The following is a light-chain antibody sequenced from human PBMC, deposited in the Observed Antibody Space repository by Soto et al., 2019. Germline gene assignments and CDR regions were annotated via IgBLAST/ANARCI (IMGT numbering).Light chain of an antibody. V-gene: IGKV3-20*01. CDR1: QSVSSSY. J-gene: IGKJ1*01. CDR2: GAS. CDR3: QQRGGSPPTWT. Sequence: EIVLTQSPGTLSLSPGERATLSCRASQSVSSSYLAWYQQKPGQPPRLLIYGASSRATGIPDRFSGSGSGTDFTLTISRLEPEDFAVYYCQQRGGSPPTWTFGQGTKV.